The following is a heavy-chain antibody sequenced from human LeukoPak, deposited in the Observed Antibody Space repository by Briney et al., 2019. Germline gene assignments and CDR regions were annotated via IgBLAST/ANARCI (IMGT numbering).Heavy chain of an antibody. Sequence: ASVKVSCKVFGYTLTELSMHWVRQAPGKGLEWMGGFDPEDGETIYAQKFQGRVTMTEDTSTDTAYMELSSLRSEDTAVYYCATGVDILTGYNEGFRGWFDPWGQGTLVTVSS. D-gene: IGHD3-9*01. CDR3: ATGVDILTGYNEGFRGWFDP. J-gene: IGHJ5*02. CDR1: GYTLTELS. V-gene: IGHV1-24*01. CDR2: FDPEDGET.